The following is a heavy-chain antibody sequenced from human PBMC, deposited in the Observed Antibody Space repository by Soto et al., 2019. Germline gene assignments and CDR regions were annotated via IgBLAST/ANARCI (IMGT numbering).Heavy chain of an antibody. CDR3: ARTPGHRPSVTSYYYYGMEV. D-gene: IGHD3-10*01. CDR1: GFTFSRYG. CDR2: ISYDATNQ. V-gene: IGHV3-30*03. Sequence: QVQLVESGGGVVQPGRSLRLSCAASGFTFSRYGMHWVRQAPGRGLEWVAVISYDATNQYYADYVKGRSTISRDNSQNTLYLQMNSLRPEDTAVYYFARTPGHRPSVTSYYYYGMEVWGKGNTVTVSS. J-gene: IGHJ6*01.